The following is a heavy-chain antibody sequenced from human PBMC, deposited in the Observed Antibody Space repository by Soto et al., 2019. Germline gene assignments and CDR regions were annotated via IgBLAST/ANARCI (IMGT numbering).Heavy chain of an antibody. D-gene: IGHD3-22*01. J-gene: IGHJ4*02. CDR2: ISGDGSQT. V-gene: IGHV3-74*01. CDR1: GFTFNSYW. CDR3: VRGYFYDNAGPYFDY. Sequence: GGSLRLSCAASGFTFNSYWMHWVRQAPGKGPVWVSRISGDGSQTRYAESVQGRFAISRDNAKNTLYLQMNSPRAEDTAVYYCVRGYFYDNAGPYFDYWGQGTLVTVSS.